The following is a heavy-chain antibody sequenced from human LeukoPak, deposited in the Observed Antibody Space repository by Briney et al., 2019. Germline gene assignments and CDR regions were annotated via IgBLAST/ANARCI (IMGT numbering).Heavy chain of an antibody. CDR2: INHSGST. CDR3: ARGYCSSTSCPTHYYYMDV. D-gene: IGHD2-2*01. J-gene: IGHJ6*03. Sequence: SETLSLTCAVYGGSFSGYYWSWIRQPPGKGLEWIGEINHSGSTNYNPSLKSRVTISVDTSKNQFSLKLSSVTAADTAVYYCARGYCSSTSCPTHYYYMDVWGKGTSVTVSS. CDR1: GGSFSGYY. V-gene: IGHV4-34*01.